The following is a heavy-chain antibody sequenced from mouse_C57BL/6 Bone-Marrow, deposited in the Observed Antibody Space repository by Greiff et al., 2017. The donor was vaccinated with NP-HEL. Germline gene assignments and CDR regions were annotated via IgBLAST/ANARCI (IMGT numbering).Heavy chain of an antibody. CDR1: GYAFTNYL. Sequence: QVQLQQSGAELVRPGTSVKVSCKASGYAFTNYLIEWVKQRPGQGLEWIGVINPGSGGTNYNEKFKGKATLTADKSSSTAYMQLRSLTSEDSAVYFCAKGANYAMDYWGQGTSVTVSS. CDR2: INPGSGGT. V-gene: IGHV1-54*01. J-gene: IGHJ4*01. CDR3: AKGANYAMDY.